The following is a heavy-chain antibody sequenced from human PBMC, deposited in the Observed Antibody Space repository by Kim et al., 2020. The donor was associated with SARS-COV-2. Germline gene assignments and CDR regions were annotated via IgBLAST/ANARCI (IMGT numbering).Heavy chain of an antibody. J-gene: IGHJ3*02. CDR2: IWYDGSNK. V-gene: IGHV3-33*06. CDR3: AKWASYCSSTSCYEARNAFDI. Sequence: GGSLRLSCAASGFTFSSYGMQWFRQAPGKGLEWVAVIWYDGSNKYYADSVKGRFTISRDNSKNTLYLQMNSLRAKDTAVYYCAKWASYCSSTSCYEARNAFDIWGQGTMVTVSS. CDR1: GFTFSSYG. D-gene: IGHD2-2*01.